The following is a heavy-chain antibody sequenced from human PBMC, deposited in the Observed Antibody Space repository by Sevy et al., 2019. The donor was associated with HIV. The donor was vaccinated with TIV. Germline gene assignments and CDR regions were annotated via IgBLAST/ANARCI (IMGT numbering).Heavy chain of an antibody. V-gene: IGHV3-7*03. J-gene: IGHJ6*03. CDR1: GFTFSSYW. D-gene: IGHD6-13*01. Sequence: GGSLRLSCAASGFTFSSYWMSWVRQAPGKGLEWVANIKQDGSEKYYVDSGKGRFTISRDNAKNSLYLQMNSLRAEDTAVYYCARDAYSSSWYASPPGYYMDVWGKGTTVTVSS. CDR3: ARDAYSSSWYASPPGYYMDV. CDR2: IKQDGSEK.